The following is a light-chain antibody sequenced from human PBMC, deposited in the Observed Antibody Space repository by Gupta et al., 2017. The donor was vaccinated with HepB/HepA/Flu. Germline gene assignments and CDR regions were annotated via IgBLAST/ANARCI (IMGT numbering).Light chain of an antibody. J-gene: IGKJ2*01. V-gene: IGKV3-20*01. CDR1: QRVSNIF. CDR3: QQFENSPYT. Sequence: IVLTQSPGTLSLSPGDRATLSCRASQRVSNIFLNWYQQKPGQAPRLLMYGTSNRAVGIPDRFSGSGSGTDFTLTISRLEPEDFALYYCQQFENSPYTFGQGTKLEIK. CDR2: GTS.